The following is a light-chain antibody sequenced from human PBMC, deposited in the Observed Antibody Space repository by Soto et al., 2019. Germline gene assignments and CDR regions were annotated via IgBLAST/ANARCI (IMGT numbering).Light chain of an antibody. CDR2: AAT. V-gene: IGKV3-11*01. J-gene: IGKJ4*01. Sequence: EIVLTQPPATLSLSPGERATLSCRASQSVSSYLAWYQHQPGQAPRLLIYAATNRATGSPARFSGSGSGTGLALTTSSQGLGAFALYYCQQSSHWPSTFGGGTKGQIK. CDR3: QQSSHWPST. CDR1: QSVSSY.